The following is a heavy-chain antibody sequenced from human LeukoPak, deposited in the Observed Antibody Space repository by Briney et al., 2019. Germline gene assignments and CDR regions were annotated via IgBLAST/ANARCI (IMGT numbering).Heavy chain of an antibody. CDR1: GFTLSNYW. J-gene: IGHJ4*02. V-gene: IGHV3-21*01. D-gene: IGHD2-2*01. CDR2: ISSSSSYI. CDR3: TVSTMPGLDY. Sequence: GGSLRLSCSASGFTLSNYWIHWVRQAPGKGLEWVSSISSSSSYIYYADSVKGRFTTSRDNAKNSLYLQMNSLRAEDTAVYYCTVSTMPGLDYWGQGTLVTATS.